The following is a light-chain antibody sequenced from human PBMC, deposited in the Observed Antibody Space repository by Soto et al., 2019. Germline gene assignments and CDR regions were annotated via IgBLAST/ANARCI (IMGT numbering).Light chain of an antibody. CDR2: SIN. V-gene: IGLV1-44*01. Sequence: QSVLTQPPSASGTPGQRVTISCSGSSSNIGSNTVNWYQQLPGTAPKLLIYSINQRPSGVPDRFSGSKSGTSASLAISGLQSEDEADYYCAAWDDSLNGVVFGGGTMLTVL. J-gene: IGLJ2*01. CDR1: SSNIGSNT. CDR3: AAWDDSLNGVV.